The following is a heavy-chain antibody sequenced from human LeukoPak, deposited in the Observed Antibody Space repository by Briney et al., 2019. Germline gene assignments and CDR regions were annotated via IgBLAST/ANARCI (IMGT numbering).Heavy chain of an antibody. D-gene: IGHD3-10*01. J-gene: IGHJ4*02. CDR3: ARGSFGLITMAKGFDY. V-gene: IGHV6-1*01. CDR1: GDSVTSYGAA. CDR2: TYFSSKWYT. Sequence: SQTLSLTCTISGDSVTSYGAAWNWIRQSPSRGLEWLGGTYFSSKWYTDYAAFVKGRITISPDTSKNQVSLKLSSVTAADTAVYYCARGSFGLITMAKGFDYWGQGTLVTVSS.